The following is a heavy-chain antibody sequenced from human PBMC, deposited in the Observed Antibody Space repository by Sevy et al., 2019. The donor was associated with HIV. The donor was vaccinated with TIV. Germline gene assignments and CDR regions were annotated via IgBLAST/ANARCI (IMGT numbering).Heavy chain of an antibody. CDR1: GFTFGDYA. J-gene: IGHJ5*02. CDR3: TRDPIGYCSGGLDP. V-gene: IGHV3-49*03. D-gene: IGHD2-15*01. CDR2: IRSKAYGGTT. Sequence: GGSLRLSCTASGFTFGDYAMSWFRQAPGKGLEWVGFIRSKAYGGTTEYAASVKGRFTISRDDSKSIAYLQMNSLKTEDTAVYYCTRDPIGYCSGGLDPWGQGTLVTVSS.